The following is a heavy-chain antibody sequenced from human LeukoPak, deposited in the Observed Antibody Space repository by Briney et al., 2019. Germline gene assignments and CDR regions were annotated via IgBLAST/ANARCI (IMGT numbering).Heavy chain of an antibody. CDR1: GYTFTSYY. V-gene: IGHV1-2*02. CDR2: INPNSGGT. CDR3: ARVGPTMVRGVLPGY. Sequence: ASVKVSCKASGYTFTSYYMHWVRQAPGQGLGWMGWINPNSGGTNYAQKFQGRVTMTRDTSISTAYMELSRLRSDDTAVYYCARVGPTMVRGVLPGYWGQGTLVTVSS. D-gene: IGHD3-10*01. J-gene: IGHJ4*02.